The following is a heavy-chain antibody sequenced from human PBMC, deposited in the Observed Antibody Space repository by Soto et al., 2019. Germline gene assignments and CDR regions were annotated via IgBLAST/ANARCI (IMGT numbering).Heavy chain of an antibody. J-gene: IGHJ5*02. D-gene: IGHD3-10*01. CDR1: GDNFGDCY. CDR2: INPNNGGT. V-gene: IGHV1-2*02. CDR3: AGSLLRGVNWFDP. Sequence: GASVKVSCKASGDNFGDCYINWVRQAPGQRLEWMGWINPNNGGTKYAQNFQDSVIMTRDTSISTVYMQLSSLTSDDTALYFCAGSLLRGVNWFDPWGQGTLVTVSS.